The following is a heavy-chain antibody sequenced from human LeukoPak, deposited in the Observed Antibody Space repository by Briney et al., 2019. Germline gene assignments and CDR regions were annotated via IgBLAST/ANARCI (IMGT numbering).Heavy chain of an antibody. Sequence: GGSLRLSSAASGFPFSSYAMYWVRQAPGKGLVWVARIHGDGDNISYADSVRGRFTISRDNAKDTLYLHVNSLRPEDTAVYYCARAQVGAPTDLWGQGTLVTVSS. J-gene: IGHJ5*02. CDR3: ARAQVGAPTDL. V-gene: IGHV3-74*01. D-gene: IGHD1-26*01. CDR1: GFPFSSYA. CDR2: IHGDGDNI.